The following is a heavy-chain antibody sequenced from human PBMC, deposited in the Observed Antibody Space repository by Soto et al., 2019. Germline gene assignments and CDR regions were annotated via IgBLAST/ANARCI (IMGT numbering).Heavy chain of an antibody. V-gene: IGHV1-69*01. CDR1: GVTFNSYA. CDR2: VIPVYGKI. J-gene: IGHJ3*02. Sequence: QVQLVQSGPEVKEPGSSVKVSCKASGVTFNSYAFSWVRQAPEQGLEWMGGVIPVYGKIDYAQNFQGRVTVSADESTSTVYMELSSLRSEDTAVYYCAREAVAGLLGAFDIWGQGTLVTVSS. D-gene: IGHD6-19*01. CDR3: AREAVAGLLGAFDI.